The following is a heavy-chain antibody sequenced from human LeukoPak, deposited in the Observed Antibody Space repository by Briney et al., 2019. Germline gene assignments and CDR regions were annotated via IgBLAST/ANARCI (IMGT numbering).Heavy chain of an antibody. Sequence: GGSLRLSCAASGFTFSSYAMSWVRQAPGKGLEWVSAISGSGGSTYYADSEKGRFTISRDNSKNTLYLQMNSLRAEDAAVYYCAKGGHIVVVTANTPLFDYWGQGTLVTVSS. CDR2: ISGSGGST. J-gene: IGHJ4*02. CDR1: GFTFSSYA. CDR3: AKGGHIVVVTANTPLFDY. V-gene: IGHV3-23*01. D-gene: IGHD2-21*02.